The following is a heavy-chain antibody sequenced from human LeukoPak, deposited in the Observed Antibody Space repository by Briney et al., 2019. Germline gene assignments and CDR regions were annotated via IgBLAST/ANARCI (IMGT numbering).Heavy chain of an antibody. CDR2: IYDSGST. CDR1: GGSISSYY. D-gene: IGHD1-1*01. CDR3: ARVGGTNYYYYGMDV. J-gene: IGHJ6*02. V-gene: IGHV4-59*01. Sequence: ETLSLTCTVSGGSISSYYWSWIRQPPGKGLEWIGYIYDSGSTNYDPSLKSRVTISVDTSKNQFSLKLSSVTAADTAVYYCARVGGTNYYYYGMDVWGQGTTVTVSS.